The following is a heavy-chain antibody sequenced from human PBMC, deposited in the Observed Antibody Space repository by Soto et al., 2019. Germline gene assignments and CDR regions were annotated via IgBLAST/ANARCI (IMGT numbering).Heavy chain of an antibody. J-gene: IGHJ6*02. V-gene: IGHV4-30-2*01. CDR3: ARHSPPMYDILTGTTLDPYYGMDV. CDR2: IYHSGST. Sequence: SETLSLTCAVSGGSISSGGYSWNWIRQPPGKGLEWIGYIYHSGSTYYNPSLKSRVTISVDTSKNQFSLKLSSVTAADTAVYYCARHSPPMYDILTGTTLDPYYGMDVWGQGTTVTVSS. CDR1: GGSISSGGYS. D-gene: IGHD3-9*01.